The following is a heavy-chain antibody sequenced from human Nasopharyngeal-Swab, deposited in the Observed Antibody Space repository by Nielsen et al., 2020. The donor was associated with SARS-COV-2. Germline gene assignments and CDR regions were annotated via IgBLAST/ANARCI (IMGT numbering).Heavy chain of an antibody. J-gene: IGHJ6*02. V-gene: IGHV7-4-1*02. Sequence: ASVKVSCKASGYTFTSYAMNWVRQAPGQGLEWMGWINTNTGTPTYAQGFTGRFVFSLDTSVSTAYLQISSLKAEDTAVYYCARGLTIFGVASYYYYGMDVWGQGTTVTVSS. D-gene: IGHD3-3*01. CDR1: GYTFTSYA. CDR3: ARGLTIFGVASYYYYGMDV. CDR2: INTNTGTP.